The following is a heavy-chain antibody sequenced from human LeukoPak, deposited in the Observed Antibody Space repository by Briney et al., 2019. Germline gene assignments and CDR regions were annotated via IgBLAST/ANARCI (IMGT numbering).Heavy chain of an antibody. Sequence: LETLSLTCAVYGGSFSGYYWSWIRQPPGKGLEWIGEINHSGSTNYNPSLKNRVTISVDTSKNQFSLKLNSVTAADTAVYYCAKSNGYGLVDIWGQGTMVTVSS. J-gene: IGHJ3*02. CDR3: AKSNGYGLVDI. V-gene: IGHV4-34*01. D-gene: IGHD3-10*01. CDR1: GGSFSGYY. CDR2: INHSGST.